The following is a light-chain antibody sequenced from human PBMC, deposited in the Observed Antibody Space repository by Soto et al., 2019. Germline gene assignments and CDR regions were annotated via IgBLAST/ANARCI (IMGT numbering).Light chain of an antibody. V-gene: IGLV1-47*01. CDR2: RNN. CDR3: AAWYDSLSGVV. CDR1: SSNIGSTY. Sequence: QSVLTQPPSASGTPGQRVTISCSGSSSNIGSTYVYWYQQLPGTAPKLLIYRNNQRPSGVPDRFSGSKSGTSASLAISGLRSEDEADYYWAAWYDSLSGVVFGGGTTLPVL. J-gene: IGLJ2*01.